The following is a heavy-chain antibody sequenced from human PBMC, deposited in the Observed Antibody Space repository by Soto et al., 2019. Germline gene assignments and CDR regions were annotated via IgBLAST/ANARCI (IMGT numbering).Heavy chain of an antibody. CDR3: ARGGGYYNSNFDY. D-gene: IGHD2-15*01. CDR1: GGSISSGGYS. Sequence: SETLSLTCAVSGGSISSGGYSWSWIRQPPGKGLEWIGYIYHSGSTYYNPSLKSRVTISVDTSKNQFSLKLSSVTAADTAVYYCARGGGYYNSNFDYWGQGTLVTVSS. CDR2: IYHSGST. V-gene: IGHV4-30-2*01. J-gene: IGHJ4*02.